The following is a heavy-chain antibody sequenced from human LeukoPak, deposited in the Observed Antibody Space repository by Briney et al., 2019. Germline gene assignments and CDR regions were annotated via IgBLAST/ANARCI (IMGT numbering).Heavy chain of an antibody. CDR3: ARDRGYSYGYPFDY. V-gene: IGHV1-69*06. D-gene: IGHD5-18*01. CDR2: IIPIFGTA. J-gene: IGHJ4*02. Sequence: GASVKVSCKASGGTFSSYAISWVRQAPGQGLEWMGGIIPIFGTANYAQKFQGRVTITADKSTSTAYMELSSLRSEDTAVYYCARDRGYSYGYPFDYWGQGTLVTVSS. CDR1: GGTFSSYA.